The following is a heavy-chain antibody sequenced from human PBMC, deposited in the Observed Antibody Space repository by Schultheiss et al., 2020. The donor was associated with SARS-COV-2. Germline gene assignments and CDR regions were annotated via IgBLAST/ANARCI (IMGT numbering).Heavy chain of an antibody. Sequence: GESLKISCAASGFTFSSYAMNWVRQAPGKGLEWVSSISSSSSYIYYADSVKGRFTISRDNSKNTLYLQMNSLRAEDTAVYYCASTPRCSSTSCYPLGYWGQGTLVTVSS. D-gene: IGHD2-2*01. CDR3: ASTPRCSSTSCYPLGY. CDR2: ISSSSSYI. CDR1: GFTFSSYA. J-gene: IGHJ4*02. V-gene: IGHV3-21*04.